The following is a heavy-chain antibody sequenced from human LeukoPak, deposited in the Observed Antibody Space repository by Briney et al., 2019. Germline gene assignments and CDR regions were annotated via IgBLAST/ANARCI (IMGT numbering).Heavy chain of an antibody. D-gene: IGHD6-19*01. Sequence: GGSLRLSCAASGFTVRTYYMGWVRQAAGKGLEWVSVIYSGGATYYADSVKGQFTISRDNSQNTLYLQMNSLRAEDTAVYYCARGGSGLDAFDIWGQGTMVTVSS. V-gene: IGHV3-53*01. J-gene: IGHJ3*02. CDR1: GFTVRTYY. CDR2: IYSGGAT. CDR3: ARGGSGLDAFDI.